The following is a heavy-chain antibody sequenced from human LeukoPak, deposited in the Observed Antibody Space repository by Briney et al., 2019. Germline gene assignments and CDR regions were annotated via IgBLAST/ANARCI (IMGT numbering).Heavy chain of an antibody. Sequence: PGTSLRLSCAASGFTFSSYGMHWVRQAPGKGLEWVAVIWYDGSNTYYADSVKGRFTISRDNSKNTLYLQMNGLRTEDTAVYYCARGGSYFDTSGYYFYWGQGTLVTVSS. CDR1: GFTFSSYG. J-gene: IGHJ4*02. D-gene: IGHD3-22*01. CDR3: ARGGSYFDTSGYYFY. V-gene: IGHV3-33*01. CDR2: IWYDGSNT.